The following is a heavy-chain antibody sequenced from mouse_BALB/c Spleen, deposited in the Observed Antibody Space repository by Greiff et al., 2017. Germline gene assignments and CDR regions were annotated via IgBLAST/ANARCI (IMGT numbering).Heavy chain of an antibody. CDR1: GFTFSSYT. CDR2: ISSGGGNT. D-gene: IGHD2-3*01. V-gene: IGHV5-9*03. CDR3: ARYKDLSWFAY. Sequence: DVMLVESGGGLVKPGGSLKLSCAASGFTFSSYTMSWVRQTPEKRLEWVATISSGGGNTYYPDSVKGRFTISRDNAKNNLYLQMSSLRSEDTALYYCARYKDLSWFAYWGQGTLVTVSA. J-gene: IGHJ3*01.